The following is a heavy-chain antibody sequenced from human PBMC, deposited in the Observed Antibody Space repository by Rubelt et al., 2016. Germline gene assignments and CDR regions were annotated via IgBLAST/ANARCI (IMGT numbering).Heavy chain of an antibody. V-gene: IGHV4-34*01. CDR2: INHSGSP. CDR3: ARRNADYYGSGSYYNDY. CDR1: GGSFSGYY. J-gene: IGHJ4*02. Sequence: QVQLQQWGAGLLKPSETLSLTCAVYGGSFSGYYWSWIRQPPGKGLEWIGEINHSGSPNYNPSLNSRVTISVDTSKNQFSLKLSSVTAADTAVYYCARRNADYYGSGSYYNDYWGQGTLVTVSS. D-gene: IGHD3-10*01.